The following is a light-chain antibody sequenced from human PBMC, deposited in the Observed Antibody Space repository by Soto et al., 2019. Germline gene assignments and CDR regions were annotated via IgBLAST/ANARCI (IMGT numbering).Light chain of an antibody. CDR3: QQYNNWPPIT. CDR1: QSVSSN. J-gene: IGKJ5*01. CDR2: GAY. V-gene: IGKV3D-15*01. Sequence: EIVMTQSAATLSVSPGETATLSCRASQSVSSNLAWYQQKPGQAPRLLIYGAYTRATGIPARFSGSGSGTEFTLTISSLQSEDFAVYYCQQYNNWPPITCGQGTRLEI.